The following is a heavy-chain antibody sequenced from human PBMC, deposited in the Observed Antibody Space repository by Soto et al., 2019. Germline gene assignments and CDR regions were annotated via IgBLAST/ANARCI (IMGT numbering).Heavy chain of an antibody. Sequence: GGSLRLSCAASEFTFKNYVMSWVRQAPGKGLEWVSAITFSGATTYYADSVKGRFAISRDNSKATLYLQMNSLRAEDTAVYYCAKVGELAVGGFDYWGQGTLVTVSS. J-gene: IGHJ4*02. V-gene: IGHV3-23*01. D-gene: IGHD2-15*01. CDR3: AKVGELAVGGFDY. CDR2: ITFSGATT. CDR1: EFTFKNYV.